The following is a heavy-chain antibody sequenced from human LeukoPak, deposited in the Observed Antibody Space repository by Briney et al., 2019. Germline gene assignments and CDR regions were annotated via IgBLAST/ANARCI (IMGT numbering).Heavy chain of an antibody. D-gene: IGHD3-10*01. J-gene: IGHJ4*02. Sequence: GGSLRLSCAVSGLTFSNYAMSWVRQAPAKGLEWVSAIDGSGGSTYYADSVQGRFTISRDNSKNALYLQMNNLKAEDTATYYCAKYFYDSGSYSFDHWGQGALVTVSS. CDR3: AKYFYDSGSYSFDH. CDR2: IDGSGGST. V-gene: IGHV3-23*01. CDR1: GLTFSNYA.